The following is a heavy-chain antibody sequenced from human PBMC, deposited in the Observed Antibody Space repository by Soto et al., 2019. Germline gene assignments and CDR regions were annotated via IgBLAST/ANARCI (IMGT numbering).Heavy chain of an antibody. CDR2: ISDFEGHV. CDR1: GYTFTNYG. CDR3: ARDYDSWGEDWFDP. D-gene: IGHD3-16*01. Sequence: QVQLVQSGAEMKKPGASVKVSCKASGYTFTNYGISWVRQAPGQGLEWMGWISDFEGHVNYAQKFQVRVTLTIDTSTSTAYMELRRLTSDDAAIYYCARDYDSWGEDWFDPWGQGTLVTVSS. V-gene: IGHV1-18*01. J-gene: IGHJ5*02.